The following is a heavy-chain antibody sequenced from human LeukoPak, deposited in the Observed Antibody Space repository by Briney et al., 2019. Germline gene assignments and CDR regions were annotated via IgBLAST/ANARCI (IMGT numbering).Heavy chain of an antibody. CDR1: GYTFTSYY. Sequence: ASVKVSCKASGYTFTSYYMHWVRQAPGQGLEWMGIINPSGGSTSYAQKFQGRVTMTRDMSTSTVYMELSSLRSEDTAMYYCARDSPPGSGYDTQLDYWGQGTLVTVSS. CDR3: ARDSPPGSGYDTQLDY. CDR2: INPSGGST. J-gene: IGHJ4*02. D-gene: IGHD5-12*01. V-gene: IGHV1-46*01.